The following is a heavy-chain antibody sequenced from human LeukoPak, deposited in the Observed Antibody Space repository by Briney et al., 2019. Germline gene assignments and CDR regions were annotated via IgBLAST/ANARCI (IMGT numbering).Heavy chain of an antibody. D-gene: IGHD6-19*01. J-gene: IGHJ4*02. CDR2: ISAYNGNT. CDR3: ARDLAGAYYFDY. Sequence: ASVKVSCKASGDTFTSYAITWVRQAPGQGLEWMGWISAYNGNTNYAQKVQGRVTMTTDTSTGTAYMELRSLRSDDTAVYYCARDLAGAYYFDYWGQGTLVTVSS. CDR1: GDTFTSYA. V-gene: IGHV1-18*01.